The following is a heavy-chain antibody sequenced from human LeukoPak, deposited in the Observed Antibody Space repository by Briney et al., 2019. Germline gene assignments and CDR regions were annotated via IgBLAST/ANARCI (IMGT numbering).Heavy chain of an antibody. CDR3: AKEVGATWFDY. D-gene: IGHD1-26*01. CDR2: FSGWGGSK. CDR1: GLPLRSLA. V-gene: IGHV3-23*01. J-gene: IGHJ4*02. Sequence: GGPLSLPCGPSGLPLRSLARSSVPRAPGRGREGVSAFSGWGGSKYYAGSVKGRFTISRDNSKNTLYLQMNSLRAEDTAVYYCAKEVGATWFDYWGQGTLVTVSS.